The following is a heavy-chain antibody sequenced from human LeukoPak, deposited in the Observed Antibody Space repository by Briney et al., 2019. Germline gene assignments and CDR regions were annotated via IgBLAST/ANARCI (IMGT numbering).Heavy chain of an antibody. CDR3: ARDRSEWELLDYYGMDV. CDR2: ISAYNGNT. J-gene: IGHJ6*01. CDR1: GYTFTTSG. V-gene: IGHV1-18*01. D-gene: IGHD1-26*01. Sequence: APVRVSSTAFGYTFTTSGISSVRQAPGQGLEWRGWISAYNGNTNYAQKLQGRVTMTTETSTSTAYMELRSLRSDDTAVYYCARDRSEWELLDYYGMDVWGQGTTVTVSS.